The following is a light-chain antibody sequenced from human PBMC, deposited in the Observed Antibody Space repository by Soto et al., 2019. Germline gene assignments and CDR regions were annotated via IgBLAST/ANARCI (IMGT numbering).Light chain of an antibody. CDR1: SSNIGSKI. V-gene: IGLV1-44*01. J-gene: IGLJ1*01. CDR3: ALWDDRFNGPTA. CDR2: SHD. Sequence: QSVLTQPPSASGTPGQRVTISCSGSSSNIGSKIVNWYQFLPGTAPRLFIYSHDQWPAGVPDRFSGSKSGTSSSLAIRGLQSEGEADYYCALWDDRFNGPTAFATGTKLTVL.